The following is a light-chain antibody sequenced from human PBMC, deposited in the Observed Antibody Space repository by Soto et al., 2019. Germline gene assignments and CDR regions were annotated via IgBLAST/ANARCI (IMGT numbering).Light chain of an antibody. CDR2: AAS. V-gene: IGKV1-39*01. CDR3: QQSSSTPRT. J-gene: IGKJ1*01. Sequence: DIQMTQSPSSLSASVVDRVTITCRASQSISSYLNWYQQTPGKAPNLLIYAASSLQSGVPSRFSGSGSGTDFTLTISSLQPEDFATYYCQQSSSTPRTFGQGTKVEI. CDR1: QSISSY.